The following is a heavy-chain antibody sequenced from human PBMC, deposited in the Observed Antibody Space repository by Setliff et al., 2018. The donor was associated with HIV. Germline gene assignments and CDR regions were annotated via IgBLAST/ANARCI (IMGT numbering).Heavy chain of an antibody. CDR2: IIPMFVTA. V-gene: IGHV1-69*13. CDR1: GGNFRFYA. J-gene: IGHJ5*02. CDR3: ARAKATRQARPTNCFDP. D-gene: IGHD1-1*01. Sequence: SVKVSCKASGGNFRFYAFSWVRQAPGQGLEWMGGIIPMFVTANYAQKFQDRVTITADESTSTAYMELSSLRFEDTAVHYCARAKATRQARPTNCFDPWGQGTLVTVSS.